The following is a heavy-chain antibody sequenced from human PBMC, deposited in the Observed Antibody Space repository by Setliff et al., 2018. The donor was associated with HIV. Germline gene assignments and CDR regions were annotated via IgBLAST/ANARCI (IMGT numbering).Heavy chain of an antibody. CDR2: IFPADSDT. Sequence: GESLKISCRGFGYSFGDYWIGWVRQKPGKGLEWMGIIFPADSDTRVSPSFQGQVSISADRSTYAAFLQWTSLKASDTGMYFCARHRVATSMLVVKSPGAFDLWGQGTLVTVSS. CDR3: ARHRVATSMLVVKSPGAFDL. D-gene: IGHD3-22*01. J-gene: IGHJ3*01. V-gene: IGHV5-51*01. CDR1: GYSFGDYW.